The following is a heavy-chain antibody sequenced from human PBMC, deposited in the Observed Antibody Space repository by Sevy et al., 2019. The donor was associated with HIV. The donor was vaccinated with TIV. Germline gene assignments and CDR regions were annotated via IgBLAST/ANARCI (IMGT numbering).Heavy chain of an antibody. J-gene: IGHJ3*02. D-gene: IGHD3-22*01. CDR2: ISAYNGNT. CDR1: GYTFTSYG. CDR3: ARVPITMIVVLITSPGLRNATRNAFDI. V-gene: IGHV1-18*01. Sequence: ASVKVSCKASGYTFTSYGISWVRQAPGQGLEWMGWISAYNGNTNYAQKLQGRVTMTTDTSTSTAYMELRSLRSDDTAVYYCARVPITMIVVLITSPGLRNATRNAFDIWGQGTMVTVSS.